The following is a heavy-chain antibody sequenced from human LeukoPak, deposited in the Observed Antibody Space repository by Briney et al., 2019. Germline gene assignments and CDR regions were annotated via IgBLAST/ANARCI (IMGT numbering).Heavy chain of an antibody. CDR3: ARVDGSCSGGSCPSGNWFDP. Sequence: SETLSLTCTVSRGSISSGNYYWSWIRQPAGKGLEWIGRFHTRGSTNYNPSLKSRVNISVDTSKNQFSLKLNSVTAADTAVYYCARVDGSCSGGSCPSGNWFDPWGQGTLVTVSS. CDR1: RGSISSGNYY. CDR2: FHTRGST. V-gene: IGHV4-61*02. J-gene: IGHJ5*02. D-gene: IGHD2-15*01.